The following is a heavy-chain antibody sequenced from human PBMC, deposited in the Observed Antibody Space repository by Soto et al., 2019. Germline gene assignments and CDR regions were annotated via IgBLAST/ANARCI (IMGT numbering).Heavy chain of an antibody. CDR3: ARIGVSSGHESPDFDS. D-gene: IGHD3-16*01. J-gene: IGHJ4*02. V-gene: IGHV1-18*01. Sequence: RPSVKVSCKASGYTFNFYGITWVRQAPGQGLEWMGWISGFNGNTNYAADLQGRVTMTTDTSTSTAYMELRGLRSDDTAVYYCARIGVSSGHESPDFDSWGQGTLVTVSS. CDR1: GYTFNFYG. CDR2: ISGFNGNT.